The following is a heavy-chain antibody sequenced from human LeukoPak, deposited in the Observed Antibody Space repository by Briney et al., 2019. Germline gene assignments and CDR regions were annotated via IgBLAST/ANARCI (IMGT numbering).Heavy chain of an antibody. V-gene: IGHV4-34*01. J-gene: IGHJ5*02. CDR2: INHSGST. CDR3: AREYCSSTSCYGFDP. CDR1: GGSFSGYY. Sequence: SETLSLTCAVYGGSFSGYYWSWIRQPPGKGLEWIGEINHSGSTNYNPSLKSRVTMSVDTSKNQFSLKLSSVTAADTAVYYCAREYCSSTSCYGFDPWGQGTLVTVSS. D-gene: IGHD2-2*01.